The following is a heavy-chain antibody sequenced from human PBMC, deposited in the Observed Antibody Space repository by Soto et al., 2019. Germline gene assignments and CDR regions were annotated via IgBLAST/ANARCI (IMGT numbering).Heavy chain of an antibody. D-gene: IGHD1-1*01. CDR1: GFTFSSYG. V-gene: IGHV3-30*18. CDR2: ISYDGSNK. J-gene: IGHJ3*02. Sequence: GGSLRLSCAASGFTFSSYGMHWVRQAPGKGLEWVAVISYDGSNKYYADSVKGRFTISRDNSKNTLYLQMNSLRAEDTAVYYCAKAMARTTTTGRRVNDAFDIWGQGTMVTVSS. CDR3: AKAMARTTTTGRRVNDAFDI.